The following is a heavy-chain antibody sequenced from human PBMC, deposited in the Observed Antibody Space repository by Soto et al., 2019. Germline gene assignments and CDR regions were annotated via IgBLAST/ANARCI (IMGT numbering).Heavy chain of an antibody. V-gene: IGHV4-39*01. Sequence: QLQLQESGPGLVKPSETLSLTCTVSGGSISSSSYYWGWIRQPPGKGLEWIGSIYYSGSTYYNPSLNSRVTIPVDTSKNLFSLKLSSGTAADTAVYYCATQSDFWSGYFLSGYWGQGTLVTVSS. J-gene: IGHJ4*02. CDR1: GGSISSSSYY. CDR3: ATQSDFWSGYFLSGY. D-gene: IGHD3-3*01. CDR2: IYYSGST.